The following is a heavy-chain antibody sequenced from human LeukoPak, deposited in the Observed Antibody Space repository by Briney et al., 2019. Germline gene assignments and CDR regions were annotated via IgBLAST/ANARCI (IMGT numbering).Heavy chain of an antibody. CDR2: ISGSGGTT. CDR1: GFTFSRYG. Sequence: GGSLRLSCAASGFTFSRYGMHWVRQAPDKGLEWVSAISGSGGTTYYTDSVKGRFTISGDNSKNTLYLQMNSLRAEDTAVYYCAKEFSSSWYYYFDYWGQGTLVTVSS. J-gene: IGHJ4*02. CDR3: AKEFSSSWYYYFDY. D-gene: IGHD6-13*01. V-gene: IGHV3-23*01.